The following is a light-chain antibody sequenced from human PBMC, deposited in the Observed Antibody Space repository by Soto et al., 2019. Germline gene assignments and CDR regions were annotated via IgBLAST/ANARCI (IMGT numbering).Light chain of an antibody. CDR1: QSVSSN. J-gene: IGKJ4*01. CDR2: GAS. V-gene: IGKV3-15*01. CDR3: QQYNNWPLT. Sequence: EVVMTQSPDTLSVSPGERATLSCRASQSVSSNLAWYQQKLGQAPRLLIYGASTRATGISARISGSGSGTEFTLTISSLQSEDFAIYYCQQYNNWPLTLGGGTKVDIK.